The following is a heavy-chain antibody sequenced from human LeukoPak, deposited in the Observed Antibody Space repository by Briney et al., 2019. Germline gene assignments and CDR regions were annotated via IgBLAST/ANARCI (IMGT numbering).Heavy chain of an antibody. CDR3: ASLKNSYDSSGYLVTDAFDI. Sequence: ASVKVSCTASGYTFTSNGISWVRQAPGQGLEWMGWISAYNGNTNYEQKLQGRVTMTTDTSTSTAYMELRSLRSDDTAVYYCASLKNSYDSSGYLVTDAFDIWGQGTMVTVSS. CDR2: ISAYNGNT. J-gene: IGHJ3*02. D-gene: IGHD3-22*01. V-gene: IGHV1-18*01. CDR1: GYTFTSNG.